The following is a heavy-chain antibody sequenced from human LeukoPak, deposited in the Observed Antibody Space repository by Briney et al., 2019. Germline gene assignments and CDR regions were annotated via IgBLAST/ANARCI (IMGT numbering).Heavy chain of an antibody. V-gene: IGHV4-34*01. CDR3: ARGVPGPAAIWFDP. J-gene: IGHJ5*02. CDR1: GGSFSGYY. Sequence: TSETLSLTCAVHGGSFSGYYWGWIRQPPGKGLEWIGSIYYSGSTYYNPSLKSRVTISVDTSKDQFSLKLSSVTAADTAVYYCARGVPGPAAIWFDPWGQGTLVTVSS. CDR2: IYYSGST. D-gene: IGHD2-2*01.